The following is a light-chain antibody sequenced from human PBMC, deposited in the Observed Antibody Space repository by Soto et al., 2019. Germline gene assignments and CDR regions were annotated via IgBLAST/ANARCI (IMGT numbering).Light chain of an antibody. CDR3: QQYGSSSYT. J-gene: IGKJ2*01. CDR1: QSVASSY. Sequence: EIVLTQSPGTLSLSPGEGATLSCRASQSVASSYLAWYQQKPGQAPRLLIYGASNRATGIPDRFSGGGSGTDFTLTISRLGPEDFAVYYCQQYGSSSYTFGQGTKLEIK. CDR2: GAS. V-gene: IGKV3-20*01.